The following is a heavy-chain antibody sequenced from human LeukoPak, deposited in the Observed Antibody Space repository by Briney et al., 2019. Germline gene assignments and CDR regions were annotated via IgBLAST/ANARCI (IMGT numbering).Heavy chain of an antibody. CDR3: AKGDGYNPGYFDY. J-gene: IGHJ4*02. D-gene: IGHD5-24*01. Sequence: GGSLRLSCTASGFTFSNYDMHWVRQAPGKGPEWVSGISGSGGGTYYADSVKGRFTISRDNSKNTLYLQMDSLRAEDTAVYYCAKGDGYNPGYFDYWGQGTLVTVSS. CDR1: GFTFSNYD. CDR2: ISGSGGGT. V-gene: IGHV3-23*01.